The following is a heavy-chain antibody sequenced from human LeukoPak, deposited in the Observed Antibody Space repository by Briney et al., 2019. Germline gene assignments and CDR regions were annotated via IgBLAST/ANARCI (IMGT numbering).Heavy chain of an antibody. CDR2: IKSKTDGETT. CDR3: TTFYYYGSGSYLGY. CDR1: GFTFTNAW. D-gene: IGHD3-10*01. Sequence: GGSLRLSCAASGFTFTNAWMTWVRQAPGKGLEWVGRIKSKTDGETTDYAAPVKGRFTISRDDSKNTLNLQMSSLKTEDTAVYFCTTFYYYGSGSYLGYWGQGTLVTVSS. V-gene: IGHV3-15*01. J-gene: IGHJ4*02.